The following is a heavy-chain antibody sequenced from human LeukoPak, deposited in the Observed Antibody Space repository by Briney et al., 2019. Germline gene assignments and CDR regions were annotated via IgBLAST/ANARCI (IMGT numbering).Heavy chain of an antibody. CDR3: ARNLPAADY. CDR1: GSTFSIHT. D-gene: IGHD2-2*01. V-gene: IGHV3-48*04. Sequence: TGGCLRLSCAASGSTFSIHTMNWVRQAPGKGLEWVSYISSTSSVIYYADSVKGRFTISRDNAKNSLYLQMNSLRAEDTAVYYCARNLPAADYWGQGTLVTVSA. CDR2: ISSTSSVI. J-gene: IGHJ4*02.